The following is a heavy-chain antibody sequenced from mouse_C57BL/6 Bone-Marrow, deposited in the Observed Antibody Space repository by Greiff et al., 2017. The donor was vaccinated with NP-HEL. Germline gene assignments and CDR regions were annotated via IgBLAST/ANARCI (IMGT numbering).Heavy chain of an antibody. CDR2: IYPRSGNT. CDR1: GYTFTSYG. CDR3: ARERNYYCFSWFAY. J-gene: IGHJ3*01. D-gene: IGHD2-12*01. Sequence: VQLQQSGAELARPGASVKLSCTASGYTFTSYGISWVKQRTGQGLEWIGEIYPRSGNTYYNEKFKGKATLTADKSSSTAYMELRSLTYEDSAVYFCARERNYYCFSWFAYWGQGTLVTVSA. V-gene: IGHV1-81*01.